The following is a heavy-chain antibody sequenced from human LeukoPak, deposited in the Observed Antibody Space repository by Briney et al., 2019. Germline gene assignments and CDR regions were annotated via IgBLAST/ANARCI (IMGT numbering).Heavy chain of an antibody. V-gene: IGHV3-48*04. J-gene: IGHJ5*02. CDR3: ARDLKGFNL. CDR2: ISSTSTTI. Sequence: GGSLRLSCAASGFTSSTYSMNWVRQAPGKGLEWVSYISSTSTTIQYADAVKGRFTISRDNGNNSLYLHMSRLRVEDTAVYYCARDLKGFNLWGQGALVTVSS. CDR1: GFTSSTYS.